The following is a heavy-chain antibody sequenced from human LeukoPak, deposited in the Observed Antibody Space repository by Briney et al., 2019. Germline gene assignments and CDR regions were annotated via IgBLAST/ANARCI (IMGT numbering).Heavy chain of an antibody. CDR2: IYHSGST. V-gene: IGHV4-4*02. D-gene: IGHD3-10*01. J-gene: IGHJ4*02. Sequence: SGTLSLTCAVSGGSISSSNWWSWVRQPPGKGLEWFGEIYHSGSTNYSPSLKSRVTISVDKSKNQMSLNLSSVTAADTAVYYCARGITLIRRVITFDYWGQGTLVTVSS. CDR3: ARGITLIRRVITFDY. CDR1: GGSISSSNW.